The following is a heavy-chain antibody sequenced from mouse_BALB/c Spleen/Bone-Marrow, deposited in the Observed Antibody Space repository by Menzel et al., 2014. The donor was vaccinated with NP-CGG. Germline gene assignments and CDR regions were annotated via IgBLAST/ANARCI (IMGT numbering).Heavy chain of an antibody. J-gene: IGHJ4*01. Sequence: EVHLVESGPSLVKPSQTLSLSCSVTGDSITSGYWNWIRKFPGNKLEYMGYISYSGSTYYNPSLQSRITITRDTSNNXYYLQLNSVTTEDTATYYCASYYYGSSYAMDYWGQGTSVTVSS. V-gene: IGHV3-8*02. CDR1: GDSITSGY. CDR3: ASYYYGSSYAMDY. CDR2: ISYSGST. D-gene: IGHD1-1*01.